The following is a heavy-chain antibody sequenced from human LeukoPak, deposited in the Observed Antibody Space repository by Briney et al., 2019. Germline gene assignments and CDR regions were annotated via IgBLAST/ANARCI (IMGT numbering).Heavy chain of an antibody. CDR1: GFTFSNYW. CDR3: ARGEDYGDYFDY. V-gene: IGHV3-7*01. J-gene: IGHJ4*02. CDR2: IKQDGSDK. Sequence: GGSLRLSCAASGFTFSNYWMSWVRQAPGKGLEWVANIKQDGSDKDYVDSVKGRFTISRDNAKNSLYLQMNSLRAEDTAVFHCARGEDYGDYFDYWGQGTLVTVSS. D-gene: IGHD4-17*01.